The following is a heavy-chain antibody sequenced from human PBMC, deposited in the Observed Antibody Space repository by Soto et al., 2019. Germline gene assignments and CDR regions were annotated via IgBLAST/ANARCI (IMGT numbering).Heavy chain of an antibody. CDR1: GFAFSNYA. Sequence: EVQLLESGGDLVQPGGSLRLSCAASGFAFSNYAVTWVRQAQGKGLEWVSSISRSGNVIYYADSVKGRFIISRDNSKNTLYLQMNGLRAEDTAIYYCAKDPNGDYIGAFDDWGQGTLVTVSS. J-gene: IGHJ4*02. CDR2: ISRSGNVI. V-gene: IGHV3-23*01. D-gene: IGHD4-17*01. CDR3: AKDPNGDYIGAFDD.